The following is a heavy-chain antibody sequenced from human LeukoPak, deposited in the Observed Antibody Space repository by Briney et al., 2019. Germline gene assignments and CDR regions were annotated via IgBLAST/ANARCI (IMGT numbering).Heavy chain of an antibody. CDR1: GFTFSSYD. CDR3: AREIAVAGTWYFDL. Sequence: GGSLRLSCAASGFTFSSYDMHWVRQATGKGLEWVSGISTAGETNYPGSVKGRFTISRENAKNSVYLQVNSLRAGDTAVYCAREIAVAGTWYFDLWGRGTLVTVSS. CDR2: ISTAGET. D-gene: IGHD6-19*01. J-gene: IGHJ2*01. V-gene: IGHV3-13*01.